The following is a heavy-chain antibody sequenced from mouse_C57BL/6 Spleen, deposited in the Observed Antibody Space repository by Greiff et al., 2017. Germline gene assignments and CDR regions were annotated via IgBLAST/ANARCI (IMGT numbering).Heavy chain of an antibody. Sequence: VQLVESGPGLVQPSQSLSITCTVSGFSLTSYGVHWVRQSPGKGLEWLGVIWRGGSTDYNAAFMSRLSITKDNSKSQVFFKMNSLQADDTAIYYCAKGDYYGSSTGFAYWGQGTLVTVSA. CDR2: IWRGGST. J-gene: IGHJ3*01. V-gene: IGHV2-5*01. CDR1: GFSLTSYG. CDR3: AKGDYYGSSTGFAY. D-gene: IGHD1-1*01.